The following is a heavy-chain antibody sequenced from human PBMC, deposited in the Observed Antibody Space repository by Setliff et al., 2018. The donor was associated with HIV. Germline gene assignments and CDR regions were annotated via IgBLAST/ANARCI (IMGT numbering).Heavy chain of an antibody. V-gene: IGHV4-39*01. Sequence: SETLSLTCTVSGDSVSRSNYYWAWIRQPPGKGPEWIGSIDYNEITYYNPSLKSRVTLSVDTPKNQFSLCLSSVTASDTAVYYCASLFRLSGFWISFLPDYWGQGILVTVSS. D-gene: IGHD3-3*01. CDR3: ASLFRLSGFWISFLPDY. CDR2: IDYNEIT. CDR1: GDSVSRSNYY. J-gene: IGHJ4*02.